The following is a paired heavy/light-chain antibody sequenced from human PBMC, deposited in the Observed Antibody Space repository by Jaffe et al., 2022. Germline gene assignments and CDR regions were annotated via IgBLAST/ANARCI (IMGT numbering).Light chain of an antibody. CDR3: CSYAGSSTWL. CDR2: EGT. J-gene: IGLJ3*02. Sequence: QSALTQPASVSGSPGQSITISCTGTSSDVGNFNLVSWYQQYPGKAPKLMIYEGTKRPSGVSNRFSGSKSGNTASLTISGLQAEDEADYYCCSYAGSSTWLFGGGTKLTVL. V-gene: IGLV2-23*01. CDR1: SSDVGNFNL.
Heavy chain of an antibody. D-gene: IGHD6-19*01. J-gene: IGHJ3*02. V-gene: IGHV3-49*03. CDR1: GFTFGDYA. CDR2: IRSKDYGGTI. Sequence: EVQLVESGGGLVQPGRSLRLSCTASGFTFGDYAMSWFRQAPGKGLEWVAFIRSKDYGGTIEYAASVKGRFTISRDDSKSNAYLQMNSLKTEDTAVYYCSRVFRSSGWYCAFDIWGQGTMVTVSS. CDR3: SRVFRSSGWYCAFDI.